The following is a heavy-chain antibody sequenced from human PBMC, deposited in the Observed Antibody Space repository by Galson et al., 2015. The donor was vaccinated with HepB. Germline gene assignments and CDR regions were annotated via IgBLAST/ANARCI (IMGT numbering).Heavy chain of an antibody. CDR2: ISYDGSTK. V-gene: IGHV3-30*03. D-gene: IGHD4-17*01. Sequence: SLRLSCAASGFTVSGHGMHWIRQAPGKGLEWVALISYDGSTKYSIDSVKGRFTISRDNSKNTLYLQMNSLRDEDTAVYYCAAFVGDDNGVRFDYWGQGTLVTVSS. CDR3: AAFVGDDNGVRFDY. J-gene: IGHJ4*02. CDR1: GFTVSGHG.